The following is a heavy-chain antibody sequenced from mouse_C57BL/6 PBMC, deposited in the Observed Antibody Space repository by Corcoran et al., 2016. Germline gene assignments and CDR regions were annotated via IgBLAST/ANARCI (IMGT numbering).Heavy chain of an antibody. J-gene: IGHJ2*01. CDR2: INPNNGGT. CDR3: ARPYADY. D-gene: IGHD2-14*01. V-gene: IGHV1-26*01. Sequence: EVKLQQSGPELLKPGASVKISCKASGYTFTDYYMNWVKQSHGKSLEWIGDINPNNGGTSYNQKFKGKATLTVDKSSSTAYMELRSLTSEDSAVYYCARPYADYWGQGTTLTVSS. CDR1: GYTFTDYY.